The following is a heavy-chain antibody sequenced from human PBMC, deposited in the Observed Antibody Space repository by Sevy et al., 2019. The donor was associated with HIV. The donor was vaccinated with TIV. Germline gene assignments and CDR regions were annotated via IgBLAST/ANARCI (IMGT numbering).Heavy chain of an antibody. D-gene: IGHD6-13*01. CDR3: ARDFAAAGTYYFDY. J-gene: IGHJ4*02. CDR2: ISYDGSNK. Sequence: GGSLRLSCAASGFTFSSYAMHWVRQAPGKGLEWVAVISYDGSNKYYADSVKGRFTISRDNSMNTLYLQMNSLRAEDTAVYYCARDFAAAGTYYFDYWGQGTLVTVSS. CDR1: GFTFSSYA. V-gene: IGHV3-30-3*01.